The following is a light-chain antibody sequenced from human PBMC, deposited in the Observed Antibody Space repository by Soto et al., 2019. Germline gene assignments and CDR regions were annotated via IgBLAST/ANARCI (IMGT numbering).Light chain of an antibody. CDR1: TGAVTSGYY. V-gene: IGLV7-43*01. Sequence: QTVVTQEPSLTVSPGGTVTLTCVSSTGAVTSGYYPNWVQQKPGQTPRALIYSTDNKHSWTPARFSGSLLGGKAALTLSGAQPEDEAEYYCLLYFGGYVVFGGGTKLTVL. CDR2: STD. J-gene: IGLJ2*01. CDR3: LLYFGGYVV.